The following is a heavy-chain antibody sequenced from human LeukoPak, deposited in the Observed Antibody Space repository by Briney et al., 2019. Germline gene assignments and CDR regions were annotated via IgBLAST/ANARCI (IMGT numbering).Heavy chain of an antibody. CDR1: GFIFSSYW. CDR3: ATDRYSGNFWGGDFDY. D-gene: IGHD1-26*01. J-gene: IGHJ4*02. CDR2: IKQDGSEK. Sequence: AGGSLRLSCAVSGFIFSSYWMSWVRQAPGKGLEWVANIKQDGSEKYYVDSVKGRFSISRDNAKNSLYLQMNSLRDEDTAVYYCATDRYSGNFWGGDFDYWGQGTLVTVSS. V-gene: IGHV3-7*01.